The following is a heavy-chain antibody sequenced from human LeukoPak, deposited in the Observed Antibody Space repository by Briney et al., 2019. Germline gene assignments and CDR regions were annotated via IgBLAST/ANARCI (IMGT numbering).Heavy chain of an antibody. V-gene: IGHV4-59*01. J-gene: IGHJ6*02. D-gene: IGHD6-13*01. CDR1: GGSISSYY. CDR2: IYYSGST. Sequence: PSETLSLTCTVSGGSISSYYWSWIRQPPGKGLEWIGYIYYSGSTNYNPSLKSRVTISVDTSKNQFSLKLSSVTAADTAVYYCARQGSSSSWYRAVLDYYYGMDVWGQGTTVTVSS. CDR3: ARQGSSSSWYRAVLDYYYGMDV.